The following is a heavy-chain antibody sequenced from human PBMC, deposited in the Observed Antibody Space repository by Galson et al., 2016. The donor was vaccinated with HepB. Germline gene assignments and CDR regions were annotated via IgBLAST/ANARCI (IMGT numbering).Heavy chain of an antibody. CDR3: AKRHEYCPAVGCSVDY. Sequence: SLRLSCAASGFTFSNYGMHWVRQAPGKGLEWVAADSMDGRRKFYADSVKGRFTISRDNSNNMLFLQMSSLRPDDTAIYYCAKRHEYCPAVGCSVDYWGQGTLVSVSS. CDR2: DSMDGRRK. J-gene: IGHJ4*02. V-gene: IGHV3-30*18. D-gene: IGHD2/OR15-2a*01. CDR1: GFTFSNYG.